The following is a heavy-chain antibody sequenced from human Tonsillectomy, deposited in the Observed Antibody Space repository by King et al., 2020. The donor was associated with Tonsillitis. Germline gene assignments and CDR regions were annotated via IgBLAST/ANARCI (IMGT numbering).Heavy chain of an antibody. CDR3: AKDRYDSSGYYLIDY. J-gene: IGHJ4*02. CDR2: VTGAGGIT. D-gene: IGHD3-22*01. V-gene: IGHV3-23*04. CDR1: GFTFSNYV. Sequence: VQLVESGGGLVQPGGSLRLSCAASGFTFSNYVMTWVRQAPGKGLEWVSAVTGAGGITYYADSVKGRFTISRDNSKDTLYLQMNSLRADDTATYYCAKDRYDSSGYYLIDYGGQGTLVTVSS.